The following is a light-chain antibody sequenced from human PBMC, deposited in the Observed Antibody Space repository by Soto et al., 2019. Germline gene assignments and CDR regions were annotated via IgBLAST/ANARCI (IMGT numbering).Light chain of an antibody. CDR1: QSVLYSSNNKNY. Sequence: DIVMTQSPDSLAVSLGERATINCKSSQSVLYSSNNKNYLAWYQQKPGQPPKLLIYWASTRESGVPDRFSGSWSGTDFTLTISSLQAEDVAVYYCQQYYSTPETFGGGTKVEIK. V-gene: IGKV4-1*01. CDR2: WAS. J-gene: IGKJ4*01. CDR3: QQYYSTPET.